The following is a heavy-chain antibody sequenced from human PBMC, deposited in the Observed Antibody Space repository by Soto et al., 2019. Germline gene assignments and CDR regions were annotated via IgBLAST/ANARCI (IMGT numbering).Heavy chain of an antibody. J-gene: IGHJ4*02. CDR3: ARAWGCYFDY. CDR1: GGSISSYY. D-gene: IGHD1-26*01. Sequence: SETLSLTCTVSGGSISSYYWSWIRQPPGRGLEWIGYIYYSGSTNYNPSLKSRVTISVDTSKNQFSLKLSSVTAADTAVYYCARAWGCYFDYWARGILVT. CDR2: IYYSGST. V-gene: IGHV4-59*01.